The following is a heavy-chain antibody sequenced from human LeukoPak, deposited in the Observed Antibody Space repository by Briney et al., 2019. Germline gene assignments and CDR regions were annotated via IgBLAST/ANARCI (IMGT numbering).Heavy chain of an antibody. CDR2: INPNSGGT. J-gene: IGHJ6*04. Sequence: ASVKVSCKASGYTFTGYYMHWVRQAPGQGLEWMGWINPNSGGTNYAQKFQGWVTMTRDTSISTAYMELSRLRSGDTAVYYCAREFFAAAGTYYYGMDVWGKGTTVTVSS. CDR1: GYTFTGYY. CDR3: AREFFAAAGTYYYGMDV. V-gene: IGHV1-2*04. D-gene: IGHD6-13*01.